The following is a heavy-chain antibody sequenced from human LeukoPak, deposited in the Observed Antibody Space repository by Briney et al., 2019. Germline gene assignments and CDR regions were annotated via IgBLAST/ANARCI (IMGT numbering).Heavy chain of an antibody. D-gene: IGHD3-3*01. CDR1: GFTFSGSA. Sequence: QTGGSLRLSCAASGFTFSGSAMHWVRQAPGKGLEWVAVISYDGSNKYYADSVKGRFTISRDNSKNTLYLQMNSLRAEDTAVYYCARDPITIFGVVIILHFDYWGQGTLVTVSS. CDR3: ARDPITIFGVVIILHFDY. CDR2: ISYDGSNK. V-gene: IGHV3-30*04. J-gene: IGHJ4*02.